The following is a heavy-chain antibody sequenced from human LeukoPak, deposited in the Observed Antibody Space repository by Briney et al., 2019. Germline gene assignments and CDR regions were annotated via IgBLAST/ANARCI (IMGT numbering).Heavy chain of an antibody. J-gene: IGHJ3*01. D-gene: IGHD3-16*01. CDR1: GFIFNNYW. V-gene: IGHV3-7*03. Sequence: PGGSLRLSCAASGFIFNNYWMNWVRQAPGKGLEWVASIKEDGREKLYVESLEGRLTIARDNGKESLHLQMRNLRVEDTAVYYCTRALGHSVLAFDVWGQGTVVIVS. CDR3: TRALGHSVLAFDV. CDR2: IKEDGREK.